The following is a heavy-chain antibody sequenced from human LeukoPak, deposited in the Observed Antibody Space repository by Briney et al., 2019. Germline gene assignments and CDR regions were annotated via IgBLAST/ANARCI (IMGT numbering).Heavy chain of an antibody. CDR3: TKDRRGPAAGTWYFDS. D-gene: IGHD6-13*01. CDR1: GFTFSDYA. J-gene: IGHJ4*02. Sequence: HTGGSLRLSCVASGFTFSDYAMNWVRQAPGKGLEWVSTFKTKYHQVYYAESVRGRFTISRDNSKNTVYLQLNSLRAGDTAIYYCTKDRRGPAAGTWYFDSWGQGTLVTVSS. V-gene: IGHV3-23*01. CDR2: FKTKYHQV.